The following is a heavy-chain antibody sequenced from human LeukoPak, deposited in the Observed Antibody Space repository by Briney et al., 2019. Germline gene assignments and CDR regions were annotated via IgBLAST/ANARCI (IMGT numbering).Heavy chain of an antibody. Sequence: ASVKVSCKASGYTFNGFYFHWVRQAPGQGLEWMGWINPNSGGTNYAQKFRGRVTMTSDTSISTAYMELSRLSSDDTAVYYCARERTTVVTLDYYYGMDVWGQGTTVTVSS. J-gene: IGHJ6*02. V-gene: IGHV1-2*02. CDR1: GYTFNGFY. CDR2: INPNSGGT. CDR3: ARERTTVVTLDYYYGMDV. D-gene: IGHD4-23*01.